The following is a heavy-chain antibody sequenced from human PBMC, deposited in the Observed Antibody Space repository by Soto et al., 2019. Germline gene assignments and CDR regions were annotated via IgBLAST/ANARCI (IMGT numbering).Heavy chain of an antibody. CDR2: IKQDGSHK. J-gene: IGHJ4*02. V-gene: IGHV3-7*01. CDR3: ATSTGAPGNY. CDR1: GFTFSSFW. Sequence: EVPLVESGGGLVQPGGSLRLSCVASGFTFSSFWMSWARQAPGKGLEWVANIKQDGSHKYYVPSVKGRFTISRDNAKNSLYLQMNSLRAEDAAVYYCATSTGAPGNYWGQGTLVTVSS. D-gene: IGHD1-26*01.